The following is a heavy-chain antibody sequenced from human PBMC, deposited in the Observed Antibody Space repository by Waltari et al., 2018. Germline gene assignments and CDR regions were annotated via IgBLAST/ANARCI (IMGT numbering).Heavy chain of an antibody. Sequence: EVQLTESGGGLVQPGGSLKLSCAASGFIFSAAGLHWVRQASGKGLEWVGRIRSKANSYATAYAEAVKGRFTISRDDSKNTAYLEMNSLKTEDTAVYYCIRVDYYVSGTYAVDNWGQGTLVTVSS. CDR1: GFIFSAAG. J-gene: IGHJ4*02. CDR2: IRSKANSYAT. CDR3: IRVDYYVSGTYAVDN. D-gene: IGHD3-10*01. V-gene: IGHV3-73*02.